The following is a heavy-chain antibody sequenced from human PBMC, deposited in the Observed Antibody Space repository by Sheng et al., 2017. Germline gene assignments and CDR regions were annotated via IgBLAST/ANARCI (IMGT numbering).Heavy chain of an antibody. J-gene: IGHJ3*02. D-gene: IGHD2-15*01. CDR2: ISWDGGST. Sequence: EVQLVESGGVVVQPGGSLRLSCAASGFTFDDYTMHWVRQAPGKGLEWVSLISWDGGSTYYADSVKGRFTISRDNSKNSLYLQMNSLRTEDTALYYCAKDRQGGVGPNPGAFDIVGPRDNGHRLF. CDR3: AKDRQGGVGPNPGAFDI. V-gene: IGHV3-43*01. CDR1: GFTFDDYT.